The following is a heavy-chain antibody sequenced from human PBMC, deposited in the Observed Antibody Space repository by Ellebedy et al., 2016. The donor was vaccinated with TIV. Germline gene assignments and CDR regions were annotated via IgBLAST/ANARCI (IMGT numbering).Heavy chain of an antibody. CDR3: ARDYYDSSGLNWFDP. CDR2: IVVGSGNT. Sequence: AASVKVSCKASGFTFTSSAVQWVRQARGQRLEWIGWIVVGSGNTTYAQKFQERVTITRNTSISTAYMELSSLRSEDTAVYYCARDYYDSSGLNWFDPWGQGTLVTVSS. V-gene: IGHV1-58*01. D-gene: IGHD3-22*01. CDR1: GFTFTSSA. J-gene: IGHJ5*02.